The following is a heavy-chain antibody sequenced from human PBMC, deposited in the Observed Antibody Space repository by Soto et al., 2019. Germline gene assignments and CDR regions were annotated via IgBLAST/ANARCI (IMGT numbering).Heavy chain of an antibody. J-gene: IGHJ4*02. CDR1: GGTFSNYA. Sequence: QVQLVQSGAEVKKPGSSVKVSCKASGGTFSNYAITWVRQAPGQGLEWMGGVIPMFGTPNYAQKFQDRVTITADESTNTAYMDLSSLRSEDKAVYYCAIMYSGGWGGDLGYWGQGTLVTVSS. CDR3: AIMYSGGWGGDLGY. CDR2: VIPMFGTP. D-gene: IGHD6-19*01. V-gene: IGHV1-69*12.